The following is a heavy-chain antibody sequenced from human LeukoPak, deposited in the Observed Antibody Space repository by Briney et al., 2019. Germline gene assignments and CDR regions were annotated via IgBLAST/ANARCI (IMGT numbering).Heavy chain of an antibody. CDR2: ISAYNGNT. Sequence: ASVKVSCKASGYTFTSYGISWVRQAPGQGLEWMGWISAYNGNTNYAQKLQGRVTMTTDTSTSTAYMELRSLRSDDTAVYYCARDHSTPYYYYYYGMDVWGQGTTVTVSS. CDR3: ARDHSTPYYYYYYGMDV. CDR1: GYTFTSYG. D-gene: IGHD2-2*01. J-gene: IGHJ6*02. V-gene: IGHV1-18*01.